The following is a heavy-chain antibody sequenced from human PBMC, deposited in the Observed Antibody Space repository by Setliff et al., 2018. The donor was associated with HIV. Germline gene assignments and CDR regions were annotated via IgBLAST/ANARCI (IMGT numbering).Heavy chain of an antibody. J-gene: IGHJ5*02. CDR1: GGSISSGGYY. D-gene: IGHD2-15*01. Sequence: SETLSLTCNVSGGSISSGGYYWSWIRQHPGKGLEWIGYIYYSGSTYYNPSLKSRVTISIDTSKNQFYLRMRPVTAADTAVYFCVRAPVYCSGDCYPRYFDPWGQGTRVTVSS. V-gene: IGHV4-31*03. CDR3: VRAPVYCSGDCYPRYFDP. CDR2: IYYSGST.